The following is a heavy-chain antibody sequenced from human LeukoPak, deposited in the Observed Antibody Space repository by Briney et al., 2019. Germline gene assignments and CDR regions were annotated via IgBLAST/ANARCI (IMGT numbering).Heavy chain of an antibody. V-gene: IGHV3-21*01. CDR1: GFTFSSYS. D-gene: IGHD2-2*01. Sequence: GGSLRLSCAASGFTFSSYSMNWVRQAPGKGLEWASSISSSSSYIYYADSVKGRFTISRDNAKNSLYLQMNSLRAEDMAVYYCARGVVPAALNWFDPWGQGTLVTVSS. CDR3: ARGVVPAALNWFDP. CDR2: ISSSSSYI. J-gene: IGHJ5*02.